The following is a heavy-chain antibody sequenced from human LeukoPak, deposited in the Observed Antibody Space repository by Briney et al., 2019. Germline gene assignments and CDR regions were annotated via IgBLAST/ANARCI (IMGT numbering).Heavy chain of an antibody. D-gene: IGHD1-26*01. CDR3: ARSSDRRDDY. CDR1: GFTFSSHG. J-gene: IGHJ4*02. V-gene: IGHV3-7*01. Sequence: GGSLRLSCAASGFTFSSHGMNWVRQAPGKGLEWVASIRQDDKYYVGSVRGRFTISRDNAKNSLYLQMNSLRAEDTAFYYCARSSDRRDDYWGQGTLVTVSS. CDR2: IRQDDK.